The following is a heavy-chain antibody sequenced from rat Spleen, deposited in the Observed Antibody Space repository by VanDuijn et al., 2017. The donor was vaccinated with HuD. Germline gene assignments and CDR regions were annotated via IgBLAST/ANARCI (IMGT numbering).Heavy chain of an antibody. V-gene: IGHV5-7*01. CDR1: GFTFSDYN. J-gene: IGHJ4*01. CDR3: ARVAGGYFDY. D-gene: IGHD4-3*01. Sequence: EVRLVESGGDLVRPGRSLKLSCAASGFTFSDYNMAWVRQAPKKGLEWVATISNDGSSTFYRDSVKGRFTISRDNAKNTLYLQMDSLRSEDTATYYCARVAGGYFDYWGQGASVTVSS. CDR2: ISNDGSST.